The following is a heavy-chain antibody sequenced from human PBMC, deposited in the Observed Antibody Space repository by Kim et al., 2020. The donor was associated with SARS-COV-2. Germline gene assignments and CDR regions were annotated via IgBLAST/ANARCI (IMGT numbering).Heavy chain of an antibody. Sequence: GGSLRLSCTASGFTFGDYAMSWFRQAPGKGLEWVGFIRSKAYGGTTEYAASVKGRFTISRDDSKSIAYLQMNSLKTEDTAVYYCTRDPRVGKHRAHDYWGQGTLAT. CDR1: GFTFGDYA. CDR3: TRDPRVGKHRAHDY. J-gene: IGHJ4*02. CDR2: IRSKAYGGTT. V-gene: IGHV3-49*03.